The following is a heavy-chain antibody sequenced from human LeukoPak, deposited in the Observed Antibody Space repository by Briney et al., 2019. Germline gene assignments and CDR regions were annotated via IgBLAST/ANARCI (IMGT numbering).Heavy chain of an antibody. D-gene: IGHD6-13*01. CDR2: IYYSGST. CDR3: ARSSSSWHDAFDI. V-gene: IGHV4-31*03. Sequence: SQTLSLTRTVPGGSISRGGYYWGWLRQHQGTGLEWIGYIYYSGSTYYNPSLKSRVTISVDTSKNQFSLKLSSVTAADTAVYYCARSSSSWHDAFDIWGQGTMVTVSS. J-gene: IGHJ3*02. CDR1: GGSISRGGYY.